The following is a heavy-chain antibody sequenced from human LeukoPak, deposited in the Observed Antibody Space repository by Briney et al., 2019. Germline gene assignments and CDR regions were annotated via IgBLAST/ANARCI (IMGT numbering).Heavy chain of an antibody. CDR1: GFTFSDYY. CDR2: ISSSGSTI. CDR3: ARVPGIAAAGSVY. D-gene: IGHD6-13*01. Sequence: NSGGSLRLSCAASGFTFSDYYMSWIRQAPGKGLEWVSYISSSGSTIYYADSVKGRFTISRDNAKNSLYLQMNSLRAEDTAVYYCARVPGIAAAGSVYWGQGTLVTVSS. J-gene: IGHJ4*02. V-gene: IGHV3-11*04.